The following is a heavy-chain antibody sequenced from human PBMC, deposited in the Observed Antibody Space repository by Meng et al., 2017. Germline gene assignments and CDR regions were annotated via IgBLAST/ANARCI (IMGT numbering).Heavy chain of an antibody. CDR1: GFSVTTSY. CDR2: IYSGGST. CDR3: ARDSSSGWYHNY. V-gene: IGHV3-53*01. Sequence: EGQVAERGGGLIQPGGSLRLSCTASGFSVTTSYMSWVRQAPGKGLEWVSVIYSGGSTYYADSVKGRFSISRDNSKNTLYLQMNSLRAEDTAVYFCARDSSSGWYHNYWGQGTLVTVSS. D-gene: IGHD6-19*01. J-gene: IGHJ4*02.